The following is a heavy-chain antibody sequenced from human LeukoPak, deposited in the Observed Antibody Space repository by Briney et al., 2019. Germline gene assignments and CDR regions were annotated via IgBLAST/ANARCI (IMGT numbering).Heavy chain of an antibody. J-gene: IGHJ4*02. D-gene: IGHD1-26*01. CDR2: IYYSGST. CDR1: GGSISSYY. CDR3: ARLLPLIVGATSYFDY. Sequence: SETLSLTCTVPGGSISSYYWSWIRQPPGKGLEWIGYIYYSGSTNYNPSLKSRVTISVDTSKNRFSLKLSSVTAADTAVYYCARLLPLIVGATSYFDYWGQGTLVTVSS. V-gene: IGHV4-59*08.